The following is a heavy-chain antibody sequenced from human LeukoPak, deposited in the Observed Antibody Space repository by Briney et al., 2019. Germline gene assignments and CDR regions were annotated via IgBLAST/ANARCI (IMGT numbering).Heavy chain of an antibody. CDR3: ARDWGQWYCSSTSCSNWFDP. Sequence: PGGSLRLSCAASGCTFSSYAMHWVRQAPGKGLEWVAVISYDGSNKYYADSVKGRFTISRDNSKNTLYLQMNSLRAEDTAVYYCARDWGQWYCSSTSCSNWFDPWGQGTLVTVSS. CDR2: ISYDGSNK. V-gene: IGHV3-30-3*01. J-gene: IGHJ5*02. CDR1: GCTFSSYA. D-gene: IGHD2-2*01.